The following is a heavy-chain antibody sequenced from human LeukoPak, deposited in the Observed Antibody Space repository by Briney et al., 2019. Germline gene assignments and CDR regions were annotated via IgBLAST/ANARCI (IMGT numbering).Heavy chain of an antibody. CDR2: ISAYNGNT. J-gene: IGHJ4*02. Sequence: GASAKVSCKASGYTFTSYGISWVRQAPGQGLEWMGWISAYNGNTNYAQKLQGRVTMTTDTSTSTAYMDLRSLRSDDTAVYYCARDMDDILTGYYLVAGGFDYWGQGTLVTVSS. D-gene: IGHD3-9*01. CDR3: ARDMDDILTGYYLVAGGFDY. V-gene: IGHV1-18*01. CDR1: GYTFTSYG.